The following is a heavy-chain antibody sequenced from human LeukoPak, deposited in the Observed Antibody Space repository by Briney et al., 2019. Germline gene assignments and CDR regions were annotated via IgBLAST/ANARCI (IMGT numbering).Heavy chain of an antibody. Sequence: GGSLRLSCAASGFTFSSYGMHWVRQAPGKGLEWVAVIWCDGSNKYYADSVKGRFTISRDNSKNTLYLQMNSLRAEDTAVYYCARDSEWRKNAFDIWGQGTMVTVSS. CDR3: ARDSEWRKNAFDI. CDR2: IWCDGSNK. D-gene: IGHD3-3*01. CDR1: GFTFSSYG. J-gene: IGHJ3*02. V-gene: IGHV3-33*01.